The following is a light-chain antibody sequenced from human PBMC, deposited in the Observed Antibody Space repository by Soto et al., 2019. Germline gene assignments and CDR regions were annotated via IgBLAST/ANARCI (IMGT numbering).Light chain of an antibody. Sequence: ETVLTQSPGTLYLSPGERATLSCRANESVNNNFLSWYGQHPGQAPSLLIHGPSRRASGTPDRFSGSGSGTDFPITISRQEPEYFVYYYCQQYGNFPYTFGQGTKVQIK. CDR1: ESVNNNF. V-gene: IGKV3-20*01. CDR3: QQYGNFPYT. J-gene: IGKJ2*01. CDR2: GPS.